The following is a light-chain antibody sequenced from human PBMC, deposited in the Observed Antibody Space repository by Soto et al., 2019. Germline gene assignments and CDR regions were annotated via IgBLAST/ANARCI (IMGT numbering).Light chain of an antibody. CDR3: SSYTINSALYV. CDR1: SSDVGSYQY. V-gene: IGLV2-14*01. Sequence: QSALTQPASVSGSPGQSITISCTGTSSDVGSYQYVSWNQQHPGKAPKLIIYEVSNRPSGVSNRFSGSKSGNTASLTISGLQAEDDGDYYCSSYTINSALYVFGSGTKVTVL. J-gene: IGLJ1*01. CDR2: EVS.